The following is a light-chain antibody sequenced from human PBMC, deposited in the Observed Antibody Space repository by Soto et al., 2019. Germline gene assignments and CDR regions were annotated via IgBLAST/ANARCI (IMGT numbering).Light chain of an antibody. V-gene: IGLV2-14*01. CDR3: SSYTSSYTGV. CDR1: SSDVGGYNY. J-gene: IGLJ3*02. CDR2: EVT. Sequence: QSALTQPASVSGSPGQSITISCTGTSSDVGGYNYVSWYQQHPGKAPKLMICEVTNRPSGVSNRFSGSKSGNTASLTISGLQAEDEADYYCSSYTSSYTGVFGGGTKLTV.